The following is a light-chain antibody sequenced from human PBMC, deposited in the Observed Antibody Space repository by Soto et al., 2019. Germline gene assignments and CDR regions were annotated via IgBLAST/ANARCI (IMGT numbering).Light chain of an antibody. J-gene: IGLJ3*02. Sequence: QSVLTQPPSVSGAPGQRVTISCTGSSSNIGAGYDVHWYQQLPGTAPKLLIYGNSNRPSGVPDRFSGSKSGTSASLAITGLQPEDEADSYCQSYDSSLSGWVFGGATKVTVL. CDR1: SSNIGAGYD. CDR2: GNS. V-gene: IGLV1-40*01. CDR3: QSYDSSLSGWV.